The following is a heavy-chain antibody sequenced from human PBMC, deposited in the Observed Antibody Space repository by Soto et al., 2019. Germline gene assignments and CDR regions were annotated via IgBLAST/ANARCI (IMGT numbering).Heavy chain of an antibody. J-gene: IGHJ2*01. CDR3: ARPDFGDYWYFDL. V-gene: IGHV1-69*08. CDR2: IIPALGTA. CDR1: GGTFSSHT. D-gene: IGHD4-17*01. Sequence: QDQLVQSGAEVKKHGSSVKVSCKASGGTFSSHTFSWVRQAPGQGLEWMGRIIPALGTATYAQKFQGRVTITADESATTGYMELNSLRSEDTAVYYCARPDFGDYWYFDLWGRGTLVTVSS.